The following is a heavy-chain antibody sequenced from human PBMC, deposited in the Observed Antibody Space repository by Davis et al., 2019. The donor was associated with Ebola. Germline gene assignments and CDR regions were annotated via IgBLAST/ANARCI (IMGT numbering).Heavy chain of an antibody. CDR1: GFTFDDYA. Sequence: SLKISCAASGFTFDDYAMHWVRQAPGKGLEWVSGISWNSGSIGYADSVKGRFTIYRDNAKNSLYLQMNSLRAEDTALYYCAKVAIFGVVSYYFDYWGQGTLVTVSS. D-gene: IGHD3-3*01. CDR3: AKVAIFGVVSYYFDY. V-gene: IGHV3-9*01. CDR2: ISWNSGSI. J-gene: IGHJ4*02.